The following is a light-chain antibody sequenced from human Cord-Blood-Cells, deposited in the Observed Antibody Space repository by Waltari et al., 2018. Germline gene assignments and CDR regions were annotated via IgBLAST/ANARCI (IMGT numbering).Light chain of an antibody. CDR2: GAS. V-gene: IGKV3-15*01. J-gene: IGKJ1*01. Sequence: EIVITQSPATLSVSPGERATLSCRASQSVSSNLAWYQQKPGQAPRLLNDGASTRATGIPARFSGSGSGKEFTLIISRLQSEDFAVYYCQQYNNWPWTFGQGTKVEIK. CDR1: QSVSSN. CDR3: QQYNNWPWT.